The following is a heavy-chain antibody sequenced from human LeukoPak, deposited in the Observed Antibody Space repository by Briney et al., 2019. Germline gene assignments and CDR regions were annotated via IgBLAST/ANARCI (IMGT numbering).Heavy chain of an antibody. CDR1: GFTSSSYA. D-gene: IGHD6-13*01. Sequence: GGSLRLSCSASGFTSSSYAMHWVRQAPGKGLEYVSAISSNGGSTYYADSVKGRFTISRDNSKNTLYLQMSSLRAEDTAVYYCVKTAGLAAAGNDAFYLWGQGTMVTVSS. CDR2: ISSNGGST. V-gene: IGHV3-64D*09. J-gene: IGHJ3*01. CDR3: VKTAGLAAAGNDAFYL.